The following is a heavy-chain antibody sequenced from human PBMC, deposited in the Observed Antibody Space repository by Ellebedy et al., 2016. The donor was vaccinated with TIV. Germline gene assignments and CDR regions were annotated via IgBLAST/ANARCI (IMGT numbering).Heavy chain of an antibody. Sequence: MPSETLSLTCTVSGYSISSDYYWGWIRQPPGKGLEWIGSVYHSGTTYYNPSLKTRVTISIDSAKNPFSLKLNSVTAAAPAVYYCARGGTSGTHHCDYWGQGTLVTVSS. CDR3: ARGGTSGTHHCDY. CDR2: VYHSGTT. D-gene: IGHD3-10*01. CDR1: GYSISSDYY. J-gene: IGHJ4*02. V-gene: IGHV4-38-2*02.